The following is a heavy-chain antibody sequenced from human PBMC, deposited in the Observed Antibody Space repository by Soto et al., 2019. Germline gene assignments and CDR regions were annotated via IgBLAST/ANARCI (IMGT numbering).Heavy chain of an antibody. CDR1: GFPFNPYW. V-gene: IGHV3-74*01. J-gene: IGHJ5*02. Sequence: GGSLGLSCASSGFPFNPYWMHWVRQAPGEGVVWVSRINAVGSGTTYVDSVKGRFTVSRDNANNMLNLQMNSLRAKETGLYQCANLSLGFDTWGRGTLVTVSS. CDR2: INAVGSGT. D-gene: IGHD3-16*01. CDR3: ANLSLGFDT.